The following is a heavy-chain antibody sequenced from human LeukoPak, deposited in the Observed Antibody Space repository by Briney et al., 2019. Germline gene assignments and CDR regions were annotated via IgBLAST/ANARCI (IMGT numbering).Heavy chain of an antibody. D-gene: IGHD1-26*01. V-gene: IGHV1-18*01. CDR2: ISAYNGNT. CDR1: GYTFTSYG. J-gene: IGHJ4*02. CDR3: ARASPPYSGSFRERFDY. Sequence: GASVKVSCKASGYTFTSYGISWVRQAPGQGLEWMGWISAYNGNTNYAQKLQGRVTMTTDTSTSTAYMELRSLRSDDTAVYYCARASPPYSGSFRERFDYWGQGTLVTVSS.